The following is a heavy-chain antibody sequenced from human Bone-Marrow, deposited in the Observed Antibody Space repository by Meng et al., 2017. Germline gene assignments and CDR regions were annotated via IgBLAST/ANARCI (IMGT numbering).Heavy chain of an antibody. CDR2: INHSGST. Sequence: VELQQWGAGLLQPSGTLSLTCAVYGGSFSGYYWSWIRQPPGKGLEWIGEINHSGSTNYNPSLKSRVTISVDTSKNQFSLKLSSVTAADTAVYYCARGRSSGWYRPEYFQHWGQGTLVTVSS. V-gene: IGHV4-34*01. CDR1: GGSFSGYY. J-gene: IGHJ1*01. CDR3: ARGRSSGWYRPEYFQH. D-gene: IGHD6-19*01.